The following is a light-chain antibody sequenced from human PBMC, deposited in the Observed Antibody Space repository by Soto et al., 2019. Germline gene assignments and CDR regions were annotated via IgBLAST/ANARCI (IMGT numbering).Light chain of an antibody. V-gene: IGLV1-51*02. Sequence: QSVLTQPPSVSAAAGQKVTISCSGSSSNIGSDYVSWYQQLPGTAPKLLIYENNKRPSGIPDRFSDSKSGTSATLGITGLQTGDEADYYCAAWDKSLSGGVFGGGTKLTVL. CDR2: ENN. J-gene: IGLJ2*01. CDR1: SSNIGSDY. CDR3: AAWDKSLSGGV.